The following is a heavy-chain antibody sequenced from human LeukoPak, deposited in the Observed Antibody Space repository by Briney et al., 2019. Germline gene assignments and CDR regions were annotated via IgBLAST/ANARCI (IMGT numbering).Heavy chain of an antibody. J-gene: IGHJ4*02. V-gene: IGHV1-69*05. Sequence: SVKVSCKASGGTFISYAISWVRQAPGQGLEWMGRIIPIFGTANYARKFQGRVTITTDESTSTAYMELSSLRSEDTAVYYCARVASHGDYDYFDYWGQGTLVTVSS. CDR3: ARVASHGDYDYFDY. CDR1: GGTFISYA. D-gene: IGHD4-17*01. CDR2: IIPIFGTA.